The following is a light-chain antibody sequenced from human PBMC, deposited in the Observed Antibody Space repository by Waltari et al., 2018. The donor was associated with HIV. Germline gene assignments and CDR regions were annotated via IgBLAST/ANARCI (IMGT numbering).Light chain of an antibody. CDR3: QSWDSSTVL. Sequence: SYELTQPPSVSVSPGQTASITSSGDKLGDKYACWYQQKPGQSPVLVIYQDTKRPSGTPARFSGAISWNTATLTISGTQTLDEADYYCQSWDSSTVLFGGGTKLTVL. CDR1: KLGDKY. CDR2: QDT. V-gene: IGLV3-1*01. J-gene: IGLJ2*01.